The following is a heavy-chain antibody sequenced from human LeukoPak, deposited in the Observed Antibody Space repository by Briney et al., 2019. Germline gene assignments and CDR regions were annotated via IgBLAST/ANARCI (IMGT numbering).Heavy chain of an antibody. CDR3: ARQSGYCSSTSCPDC. V-gene: IGHV5-51*01. CDR1: GYSFTSYW. D-gene: IGHD2-2*03. CDR2: IYPGDSDT. Sequence: GESLKISCKGSGYSFTSYWIGWVRQMPGKGLEWMGIIYPGDSDTRYSPSFQGQVTISADKSISTAYLQWSSLEASDTAMYYSARQSGYCSSTSCPDCWGQGTLVTVSS. J-gene: IGHJ4*02.